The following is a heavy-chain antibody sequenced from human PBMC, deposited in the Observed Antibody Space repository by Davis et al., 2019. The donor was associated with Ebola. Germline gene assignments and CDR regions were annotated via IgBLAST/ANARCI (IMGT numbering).Heavy chain of an antibody. V-gene: IGHV4-34*01. CDR1: GGSFSGYY. J-gene: IGHJ5*02. Sequence: SETLSLTFAVSGGSFSGYYWSWIRKSPGKGLDRPGEINHSGSTNYNPSLNSRVTISVDTSKNQFSLKLSSVTAADKAVYYCARIVVVPAAPNRYNWYDPWGQGTLVTVSS. CDR2: INHSGST. CDR3: ARIVVVPAAPNRYNWYDP. D-gene: IGHD2-2*01.